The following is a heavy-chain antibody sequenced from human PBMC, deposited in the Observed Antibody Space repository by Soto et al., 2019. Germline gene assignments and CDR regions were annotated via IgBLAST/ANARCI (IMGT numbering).Heavy chain of an antibody. CDR1: GFTFSSYS. J-gene: IGHJ3*02. Sequence: EVQLVESGGGLVQPGGSLRLSCAASGFTFSSYSMNWVCQAPGKGLEWVSYISSSSSTIYYADSVKGRFTISRDNAKNSLYLQMNSLRDEDTAVYYCARGTRTKNLLWFGEIHELTDAFDIWGQGTMVTVSS. CDR2: ISSSSSTI. V-gene: IGHV3-48*02. CDR3: ARGTRTKNLLWFGEIHELTDAFDI. D-gene: IGHD3-10*01.